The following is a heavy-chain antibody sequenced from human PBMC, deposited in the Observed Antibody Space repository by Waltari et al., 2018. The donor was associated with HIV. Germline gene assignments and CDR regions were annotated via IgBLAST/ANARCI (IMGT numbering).Heavy chain of an antibody. D-gene: IGHD3-22*01. CDR2: IYWDDDK. CDR3: AHKGYDSRTLSSWFDP. CDR1: GFSFGTSGVG. V-gene: IGHV2-5*02. J-gene: IGHJ5*02. Sequence: QITLKESGPALVKPTQTLTLTCSYSGFSFGTSGVGVGWIRQPSGKALEWLAVIYWDDDKRYNPSLNGRLSIPKDPSNNQVVLRMTNMDPADTATYFCAHKGYDSRTLSSWFDPWGQGLLVTVSS.